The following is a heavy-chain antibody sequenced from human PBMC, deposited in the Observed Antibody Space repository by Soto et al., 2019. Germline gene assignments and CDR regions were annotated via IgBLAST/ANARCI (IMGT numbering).Heavy chain of an antibody. V-gene: IGHV1-18*01. CDR3: ARGXXXXXXIXXLXIPLYY. J-gene: IGHJ4*02. CDR1: GYTLISHG. CDR2: INPYNGNT. Sequence: VKVSCKASGYTLISHGISWVRQAPGQGXEWMGWINPYNGNTDYARKVQGRVTMTTDKSTNTAYMELRSLRSDDTAVYYCARGXXXXXXIXXLXIPLYYWGQVTLVTVSS. D-gene: IGHD3-9*01.